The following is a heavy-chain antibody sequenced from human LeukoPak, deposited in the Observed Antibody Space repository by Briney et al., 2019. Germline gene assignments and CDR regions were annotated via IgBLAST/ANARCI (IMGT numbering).Heavy chain of an antibody. CDR3: ARDLSSSGTYYFDY. J-gene: IGHJ4*02. D-gene: IGHD6-13*01. V-gene: IGHV3-21*01. CDR2: ISSSSSYI. Sequence: GGSLRLSCAASGFTFSSYSMNWVRQAPGKGLEWVSSISSSSSYIHYADSVKGRFTISRDNAKNSLYLQMSSLRAEDTAVYYCARDLSSSGTYYFDYWGQGTLVTVSS. CDR1: GFTFSSYS.